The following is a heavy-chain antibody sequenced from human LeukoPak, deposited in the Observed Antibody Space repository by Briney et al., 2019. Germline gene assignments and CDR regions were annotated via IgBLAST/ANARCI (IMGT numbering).Heavy chain of an antibody. CDR3: ARDRYLYSSGWYYFDY. CDR2: IYTSGST. J-gene: IGHJ4*02. Sequence: SETLSLTCTVSGGSISSGSYYWSWIRQPAGKGLEWIGRIYTSGSTNYNPSLKSRVTISVDTSKKQFSLKLSSVTAADTAVYYCARDRYLYSSGWYYFDYWGQGTLVTVSS. D-gene: IGHD6-19*01. V-gene: IGHV4-61*02. CDR1: GGSISSGSYY.